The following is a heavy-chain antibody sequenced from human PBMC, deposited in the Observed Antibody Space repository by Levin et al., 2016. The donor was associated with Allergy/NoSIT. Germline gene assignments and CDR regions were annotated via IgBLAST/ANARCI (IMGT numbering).Heavy chain of an antibody. V-gene: IGHV1-18*01. Sequence: ASVKVSCKASGYSFTGYGIAWVRQAPRQGLEWVGWIAPHDSRTSYAQQLQGRVTITTDTSTNTAYLELRGLRSDDTAIYYCARYSYGDYRPASDYWGQGTLVSVSS. CDR3: ARYSYGDYRPASDY. CDR1: GYSFTGYG. D-gene: IGHD4-17*01. CDR2: IAPHDSRT. J-gene: IGHJ4*02.